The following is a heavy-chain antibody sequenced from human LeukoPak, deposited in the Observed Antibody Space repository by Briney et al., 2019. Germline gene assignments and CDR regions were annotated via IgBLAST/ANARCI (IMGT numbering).Heavy chain of an antibody. CDR1: GYTFTSYD. CDR3: ARGGHYYDSSGYYYLYYFDY. CDR2: MNPNSGNT. V-gene: IGHV1-8*03. D-gene: IGHD3-22*01. J-gene: IGHJ4*02. Sequence: ASVKVSCKASGYTFTSYDINWVRQATGHGLEWMGWMNPNSGNTGYAQKFQGRVTITRNTSISTAYMELSSLRSEDTAVYYCARGGHYYDSSGYYYLYYFDYWGQGTLVTVSS.